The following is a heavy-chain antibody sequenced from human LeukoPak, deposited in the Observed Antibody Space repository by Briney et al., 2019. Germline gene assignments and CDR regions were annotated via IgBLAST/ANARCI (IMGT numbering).Heavy chain of an antibody. CDR2: IDYSGST. V-gene: IGHV4-30-4*01. J-gene: IGHJ4*02. Sequence: SETLSLTCTVSGGSISSGDYYWSWLRQPPGRGLEWIGYIDYSGSTYYNPSLKSRVTISVDSSKNQFSLKLSSVTAADTAVYYCARDSAYCSSTSCSYFDYWGQGTLVTVSS. D-gene: IGHD2-2*01. CDR3: ARDSAYCSSTSCSYFDY. CDR1: GGSISSGDYY.